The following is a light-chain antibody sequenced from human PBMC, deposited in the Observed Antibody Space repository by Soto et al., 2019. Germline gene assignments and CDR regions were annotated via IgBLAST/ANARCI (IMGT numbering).Light chain of an antibody. CDR1: SSNIGAGYD. CDR2: GNT. J-gene: IGLJ1*01. CDR3: QSYDSILTGSV. V-gene: IGLV1-40*01. Sequence: QSVLTQPPSVSGSPGQTVTISCTGSSSNIGAGYDVHWYQQVPGTAPKLVLYGNTNRPSGVPDRFSGSKSGSSASLAITGRQAEDEADYYCQSYDSILTGSVFGTGTKLTVL.